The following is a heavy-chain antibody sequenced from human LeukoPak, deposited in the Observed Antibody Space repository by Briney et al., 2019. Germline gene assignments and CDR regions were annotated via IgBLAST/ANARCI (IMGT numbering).Heavy chain of an antibody. D-gene: IGHD6-13*01. CDR2: NYNRGTT. CDR3: ARERASAGPHFEH. J-gene: IGHJ4*02. CDR1: GGSISTYY. Sequence: SETLSLTCSVSGGSISTYYWSWIRQPPGKGPEWIGYNYNRGTTNYNPSLKSRVTISVDRSKNQFSLSLTSVTAADTAVYYCARERASAGPHFEHWGRGILVTVSS. V-gene: IGHV4-59*01.